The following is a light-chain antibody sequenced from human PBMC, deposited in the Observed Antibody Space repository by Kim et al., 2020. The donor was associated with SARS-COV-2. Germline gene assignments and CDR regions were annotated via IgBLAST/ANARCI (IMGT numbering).Light chain of an antibody. CDR1: SSDVGTNKY. CDR3: CSYVGTNTWV. J-gene: IGLJ3*02. CDR2: EVT. V-gene: IGLV2-23*02. Sequence: GQSITISCTGSSSDVGTNKYVSWYQHHPDKPPKLMIYEVTQRPSGVSDRFSGSKSANTASLTISGVQADDEADYYCCSYVGTNTWVFGGGTQLTVL.